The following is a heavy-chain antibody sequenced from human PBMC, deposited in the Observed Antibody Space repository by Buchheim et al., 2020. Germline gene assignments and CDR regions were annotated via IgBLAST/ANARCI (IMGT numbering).Heavy chain of an antibody. D-gene: IGHD2-8*02. V-gene: IGHV4-61*02. CDR2: IYTSGST. J-gene: IGHJ6*02. CDR3: ARENADCTGGVCYPSYLSYYGMDV. Sequence: QVQLQESGPGLVKPSQTLSLTCTVSGGSISSGSYYWSWIRQPAGKGLEWIGRIYTSGSTNYNPSLKSRVTISVDTSKNQFSLKLSSVTAADTAVYYCARENADCTGGVCYPSYLSYYGMDVWGQGTT. CDR1: GGSISSGSYY.